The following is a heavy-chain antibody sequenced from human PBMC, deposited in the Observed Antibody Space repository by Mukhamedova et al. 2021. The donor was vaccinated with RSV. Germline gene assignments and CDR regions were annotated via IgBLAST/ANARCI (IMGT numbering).Heavy chain of an antibody. CDR3: AKDKYTLGQWLAPLDS. V-gene: IGHV3-72*01. CDR2: IRNKASSYTT. D-gene: IGHD6-19*01. Sequence: IRNKASSYTTDYAASVKGRFTISRDDSKSSLFLQMNSLKTEDTAFYYCAKDKYTLGQWLAPLDSWGQGTLVTVSS. J-gene: IGHJ4*02.